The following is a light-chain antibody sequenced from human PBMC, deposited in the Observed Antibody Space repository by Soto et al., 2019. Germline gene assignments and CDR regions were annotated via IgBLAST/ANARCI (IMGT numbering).Light chain of an antibody. CDR2: KAS. V-gene: IGKV1-5*03. CDR1: QTISSW. CDR3: QHYNSYAEA. J-gene: IGKJ1*01. Sequence: DIQMTQSPSTLSGSVGDRVTITCRASQTISSWLAWYQQKPVKAPKLLIYKASTLKSGVPSRFSGSGSGTECTLTISSLQPDDFATYYCQHYNSYAEAFGQGTKVELK.